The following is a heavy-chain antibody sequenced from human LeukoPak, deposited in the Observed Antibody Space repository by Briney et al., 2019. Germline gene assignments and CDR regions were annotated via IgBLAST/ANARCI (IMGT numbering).Heavy chain of an antibody. CDR2: ISYDGSNK. CDR1: GFTFSSYA. D-gene: IGHD1-26*01. CDR3: ARRRGSSFDY. Sequence: PGGSLRLSCAASGFTFSSYAMHWVRQAPGKGLEWVAVISYDGSNKYYADSVKGRFTISRDNSKNTLYLQMNSLRAEDTAVYYCARRRGSSFDYWGQGTLVTVSS. J-gene: IGHJ4*02. V-gene: IGHV3-30*04.